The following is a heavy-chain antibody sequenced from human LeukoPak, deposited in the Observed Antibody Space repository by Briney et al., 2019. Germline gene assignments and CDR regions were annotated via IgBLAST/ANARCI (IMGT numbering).Heavy chain of an antibody. CDR1: GFTFSSYG. CDR2: ISGSGGST. D-gene: IGHD2-15*01. CDR3: ARIPQGYKGYFDY. J-gene: IGHJ4*02. V-gene: IGHV3-23*01. Sequence: TGGSLRLSCAASGFTFSSYGMSWVRQAPGKGLEWVSAISGSGGSTYYVDSVKGRFTISRDNSENTLYLQMDSLRPEDMALYYCARIPQGYKGYFDYWGQGTLVTVSS.